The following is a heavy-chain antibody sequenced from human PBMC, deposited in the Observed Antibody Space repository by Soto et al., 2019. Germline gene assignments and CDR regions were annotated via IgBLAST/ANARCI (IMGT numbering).Heavy chain of an antibody. J-gene: IGHJ4*02. V-gene: IGHV1-3*01. CDR1: GYTFTSYA. D-gene: IGHD5-18*01. Sequence: QVQLVQSGAEVKKPGASVKVSCKASGYTFTSYAMHWVRQAPGQRLEWMGWINAGNGNTKYSQKFQGRVTITRDTSASTAYMELSSLRSEDTAVYYCARGEIQLRFLFFDYWGQGTLVTVSS. CDR2: INAGNGNT. CDR3: ARGEIQLRFLFFDY.